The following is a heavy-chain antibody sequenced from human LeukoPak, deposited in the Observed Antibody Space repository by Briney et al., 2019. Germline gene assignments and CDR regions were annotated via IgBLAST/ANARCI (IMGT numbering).Heavy chain of an antibody. CDR1: GGTFSSYA. CDR3: AREVVGANRVFDY. CDR2: IIPIFGTA. D-gene: IGHD1-26*01. Sequence: SVKVSCKASGGTFSSYAISWVRQAPGQGLEWMGGIIPIFGTANYAQKSQGRVTITADESTSTAYMELSSLRSEDTAVYYCAREVVGANRVFDYWGQGTLVTVSS. V-gene: IGHV1-69*13. J-gene: IGHJ4*02.